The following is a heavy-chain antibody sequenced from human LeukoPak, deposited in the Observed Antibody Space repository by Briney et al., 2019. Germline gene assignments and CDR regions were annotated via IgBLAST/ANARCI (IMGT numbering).Heavy chain of an antibody. CDR3: ARPNIRYCSGGACSNDGSDY. J-gene: IGHJ4*02. CDR2: VYYSGST. CDR1: GFTFSSYG. Sequence: GSLRLSCAASGFTFSSYGMHWVRQAPGKGLEWIGSVYYSGSTYYSPSLKSRVTISVDTSKNQFSLKLSSVTAADTAVYYCARPNIRYCSGGACSNDGSDYWGQGTLVTVSS. V-gene: IGHV4-39*07. D-gene: IGHD2-15*01.